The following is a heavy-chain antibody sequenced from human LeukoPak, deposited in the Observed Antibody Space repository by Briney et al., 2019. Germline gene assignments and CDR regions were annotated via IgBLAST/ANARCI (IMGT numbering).Heavy chain of an antibody. CDR3: ARQITMVRGVIIRNYYYYGMDV. CDR2: MNPNSGNT. CDR1: GYTSTSYD. Sequence: GASVKVSCKASGYTSTSYDINWVRQATGQGLEWMGWMNPNSGNTGYAQKSQGRVTMTRNTSISTAYMELSSLRSEDTAVYYCARQITMVRGVIIRNYYYYGMDVWGQGTTVTVSS. D-gene: IGHD3-10*01. J-gene: IGHJ6*02. V-gene: IGHV1-8*01.